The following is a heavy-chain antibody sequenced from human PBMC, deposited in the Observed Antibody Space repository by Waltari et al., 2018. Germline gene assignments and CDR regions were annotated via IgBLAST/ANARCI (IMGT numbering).Heavy chain of an antibody. J-gene: IGHJ6*02. CDR1: GGPFSSYA. D-gene: IGHD3-22*01. V-gene: IGHV1-69*08. CDR2: IIPIFGTA. CDR3: ARYYYDSSGYYYYYYGMDV. Sequence: QVQLVQSGAEVKKPGSSVKVSCKASGGPFSSYAIRWVRQAPGHGLEWMGRIIPIFGTANDAQKFQGRVTMTAVKSTSTAYMELSSLRSEDTAVYYCARYYYDSSGYYYYYYGMDVWGQGTTVTVS.